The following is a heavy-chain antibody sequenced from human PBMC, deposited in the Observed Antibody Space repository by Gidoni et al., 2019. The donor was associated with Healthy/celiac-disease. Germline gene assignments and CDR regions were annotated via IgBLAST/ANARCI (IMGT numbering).Heavy chain of an antibody. CDR1: GYSISSGYY. J-gene: IGHJ2*01. D-gene: IGHD2-15*01. Sequence: QVQLQESGPGLVKPSETLSLTCAVSGYSISSGYYWGWIRQPPGKGLEWIGSIYHSGSTYYNPSLKSRVTISVDTSKNQFSLKLSSVTAADTAVYHCARGGEVVVVVAATNDWYFDLWGRGTLVTVSS. CDR3: ARGGEVVVVVAATNDWYFDL. V-gene: IGHV4-38-2*01. CDR2: IYHSGST.